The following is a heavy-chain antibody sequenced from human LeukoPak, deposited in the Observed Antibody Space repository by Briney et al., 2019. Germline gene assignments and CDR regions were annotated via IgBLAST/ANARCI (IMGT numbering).Heavy chain of an antibody. CDR1: GFTFSNYN. V-gene: IGHV3-30*02. D-gene: IGHD3-10*01. J-gene: IGHJ4*02. CDR3: AKAYGAGSYLDY. CDR2: IQYDGSTK. Sequence: GGSLRLSCAASGFTFSNYNMHWVCQAPGKGLEWVAFIQYDGSTKYYADSVKGRFTISRDNSKNTLYLQMNSLRAEDTAVYYCAKAYGAGSYLDYWGQGTLVTVSS.